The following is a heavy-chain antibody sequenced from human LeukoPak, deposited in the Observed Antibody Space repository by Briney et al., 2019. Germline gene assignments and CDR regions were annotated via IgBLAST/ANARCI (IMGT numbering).Heavy chain of an antibody. CDR2: TYPGDSDT. D-gene: IGHD3-22*01. CDR1: GYSFTSYW. J-gene: IGHJ4*02. V-gene: IGHV5-51*01. CDR3: ARHSSHYSLDYYDSSGYYSYFDY. Sequence: GESLKISCKGSGYSFTSYWIGWVRQMPGKGLEWMGITYPGDSDTRYSPSFQGQVTISADKSISTAYLQWSSLKASDTAMYYCARHSSHYSLDYYDSSGYYSYFDYWGQGTLVTVSS.